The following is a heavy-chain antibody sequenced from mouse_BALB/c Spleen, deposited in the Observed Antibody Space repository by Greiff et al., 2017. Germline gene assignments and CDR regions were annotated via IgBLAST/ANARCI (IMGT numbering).Heavy chain of an antibody. CDR3: ARELGLDYAMDY. CDR1: GFTFSDYY. J-gene: IGHJ4*01. V-gene: IGHV5-4*02. CDR2: ISDGGSYT. D-gene: IGHD4-1*01. Sequence: EVKLVESGGGLVKPGGSLKLSCAASGFTFSDYYMYWVRQTPEKRLEWVATISDGGSYTYYPDSVKGRFTISRDNAKNNLYLQMSSLKSEDTAMYYCARELGLDYAMDYWGQGTSVTVSS.